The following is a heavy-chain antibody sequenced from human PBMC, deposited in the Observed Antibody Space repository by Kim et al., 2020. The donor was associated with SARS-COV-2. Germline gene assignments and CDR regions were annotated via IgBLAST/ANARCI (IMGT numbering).Heavy chain of an antibody. D-gene: IGHD2-15*01. CDR3: AKDLARYCSGGSCYLPDY. Sequence: GGSLRLSCAASGFTFSSYGMHWVRQAPGKGLEWVAVIWYDGSNKYYADSVKGRFTVSRDNSKNTLYLQMNSLRAEDTAVYYCAKDLARYCSGGSCYLPDYWGQGTLVTVSS. CDR2: IWYDGSNK. V-gene: IGHV3-33*06. J-gene: IGHJ4*02. CDR1: GFTFSSYG.